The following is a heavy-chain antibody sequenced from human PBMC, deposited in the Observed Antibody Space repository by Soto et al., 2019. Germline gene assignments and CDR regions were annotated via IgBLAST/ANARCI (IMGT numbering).Heavy chain of an antibody. V-gene: IGHV3-23*01. CDR3: AKGPAIFGVVIRYEYYYGMDV. Sequence: PGRNLRLSCAVSGLSFISYAMTWVRQGPGKELEWVSTISGSGGSTYDADSVKGRVTISRDNSGDTLCLQMNSLRAEDTAVYFCAKGPAIFGVVIRYEYYYGMDVWGQGTTVTVS. J-gene: IGHJ6*02. CDR1: GLSFISYA. CDR2: ISGSGGST. D-gene: IGHD3-3*01.